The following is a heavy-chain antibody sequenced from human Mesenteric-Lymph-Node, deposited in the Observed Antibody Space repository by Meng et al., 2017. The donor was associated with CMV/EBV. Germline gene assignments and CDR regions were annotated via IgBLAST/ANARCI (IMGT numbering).Heavy chain of an antibody. CDR1: GGSISSGGYY. Sequence: CTVSGGSISSGGYYWTRIRQYPGKGLEWIGYIYYSVNTYYNPSLESRVTISMDTSKNELSLKLTSVTAADTAVYFCAGDYGNYLWRSWGQGALVTVSS. V-gene: IGHV4-31*03. CDR3: AGDYGNYLWRS. J-gene: IGHJ4*02. D-gene: IGHD4-23*01. CDR2: IYYSVNT.